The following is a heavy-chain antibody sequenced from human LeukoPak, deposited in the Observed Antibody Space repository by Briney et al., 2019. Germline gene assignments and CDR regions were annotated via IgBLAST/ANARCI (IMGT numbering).Heavy chain of an antibody. CDR3: AKLPQAGGDHYYIDV. V-gene: IGHV4-59*08. Sequence: SETLSLTCTVSGGSISSDYWSWIRQPPGKGLEWIGYFYYSGSITYNPSLQSRVTISVDTSKNQFSLKLSSVTAADTAVYYCAKLPQAGGDHYYIDVWGKGTTVTVSS. CDR1: GGSISSDY. CDR2: FYYSGSI. J-gene: IGHJ6*03. D-gene: IGHD2-21*02.